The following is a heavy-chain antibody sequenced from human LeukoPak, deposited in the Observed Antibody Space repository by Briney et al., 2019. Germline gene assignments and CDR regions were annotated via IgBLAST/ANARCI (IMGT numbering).Heavy chain of an antibody. Sequence: PGGSLRLSCAGSGFSFRRFWKTWVRQAPGRGLEWVANINGDGDGKRYADSVKDRFTISRDNARSLVFLQIHSLRDEDTALYYCARDSSPDSATTYYDALDMWGQGTMVTVSS. D-gene: IGHD1-1*01. V-gene: IGHV3-7*01. J-gene: IGHJ3*02. CDR3: ARDSSPDSATTYYDALDM. CDR2: INGDGDGK. CDR1: GFSFRRFW.